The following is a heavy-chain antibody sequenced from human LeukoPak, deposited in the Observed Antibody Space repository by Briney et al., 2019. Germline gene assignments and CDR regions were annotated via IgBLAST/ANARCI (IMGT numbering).Heavy chain of an antibody. V-gene: IGHV4-39*07. D-gene: IGHD3-10*01. CDR1: GGSISSSSYY. J-gene: IGHJ4*02. Sequence: KTSETLSLTCTVSGGSISSSSYYWGWIRQPPGKGLEWIGSIYYSGSTYYNPSLKSRVTISVDTSKNQFSLKLSSVTAADTAVYYCARDLGGSGPLYYFDYWGQGTLVTVSS. CDR3: ARDLGGSGPLYYFDY. CDR2: IYYSGST.